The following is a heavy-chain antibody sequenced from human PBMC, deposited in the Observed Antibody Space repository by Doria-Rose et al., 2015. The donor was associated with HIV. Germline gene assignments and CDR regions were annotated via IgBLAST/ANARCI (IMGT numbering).Heavy chain of an antibody. CDR1: GVSLSSPGMG. CDR2: IYTHDER. J-gene: IGHJ4*02. CDR3: ARIKSSRWYHKYYFDF. V-gene: IGHV2-26*01. D-gene: IGHD6-13*01. Sequence: QITLKECGPVLVKPTETLTLTCTVSGVSLSSPGMGVSWIRQPPGKPLEWLANIYTHDERSYNTSLKSRLTISRGTSKSQLVLTMTDMDSVDTATYYCARIKSSRWYHKYYFDFWGQGTLAIVSA.